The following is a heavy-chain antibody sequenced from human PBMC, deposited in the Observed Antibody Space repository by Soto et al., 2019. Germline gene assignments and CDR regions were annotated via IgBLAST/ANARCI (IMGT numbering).Heavy chain of an antibody. V-gene: IGHV3-9*01. CDR3: ARSRSGSTSGRVDV. Sequence: PGGSLRLSCVASGFTFDDHVMHWVRQVPGKGLEWVGHISWNSYSIGYGGSVRGRFTISRDNAKNTLYLQMNSLRREDTALYYCARSRSGSTSGRVDVWGQGTTVTVSS. CDR2: ISWNSYSI. J-gene: IGHJ6*02. D-gene: IGHD1-26*01. CDR1: GFTFDDHV.